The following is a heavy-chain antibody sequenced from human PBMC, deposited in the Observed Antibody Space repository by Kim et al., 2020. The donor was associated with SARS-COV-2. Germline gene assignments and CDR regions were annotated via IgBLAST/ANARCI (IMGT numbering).Heavy chain of an antibody. D-gene: IGHD3-16*01. CDR2: ITCSSSYI. CDR3: ARSFRGAHDAFDF. V-gene: IGHV3-21*01. CDR1: GFTFSSYS. Sequence: GGSLRLSCAASGFTFSSYSMNWVRQAPGKGLEWVSSITCSSSYIYYADSVKGRFTISRNNAKNSLYLQMNSLRAEDTAVYYCARSFRGAHDAFDFWGQGTMVTVSS. J-gene: IGHJ3*01.